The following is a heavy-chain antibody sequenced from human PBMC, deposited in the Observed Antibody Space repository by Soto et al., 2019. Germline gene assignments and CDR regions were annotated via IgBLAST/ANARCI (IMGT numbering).Heavy chain of an antibody. Sequence: QLQLQESGSGLVRPSQTLSLTCAVSGGSISSGGYSWNWIRQPPGKGLEWIGYIYHSGSTLYNPSLQSRVTISGDKSKTQSSLKLSSVTAADTAVYYCARDQLEGNWFDPWGQGTLVTVSS. CDR1: GGSISSGGYS. CDR2: IYHSGST. D-gene: IGHD1-1*01. J-gene: IGHJ5*02. CDR3: ARDQLEGNWFDP. V-gene: IGHV4-30-2*01.